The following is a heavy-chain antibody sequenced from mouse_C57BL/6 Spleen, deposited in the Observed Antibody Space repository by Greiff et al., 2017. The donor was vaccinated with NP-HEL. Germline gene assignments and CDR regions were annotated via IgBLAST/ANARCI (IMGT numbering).Heavy chain of an antibody. V-gene: IGHV1-26*01. CDR3: ARGNYEDC. Sequence: VQLQQSGPELVKPGASVKISCKASGYTFTDYYMNWVKQSHGKSLEWIGDINPNNGGTSYNQKFKGKATLTVDKSSSTAYMELRSLTSEDSAVYYCARGNYEDCWGQGTTLTVSS. CDR2: INPNNGGT. D-gene: IGHD2-1*01. J-gene: IGHJ2*01. CDR1: GYTFTDYY.